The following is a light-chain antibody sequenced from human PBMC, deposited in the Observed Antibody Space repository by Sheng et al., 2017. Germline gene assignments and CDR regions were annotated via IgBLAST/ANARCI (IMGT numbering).Light chain of an antibody. V-gene: IGLV2-14*01. J-gene: IGLJ1*01. CDR1: SSDIGNYNY. Sequence: QSALTQPASVSGSPRQSITISCTGTSSDIGNYNYVSWYQHHPGKAPKLMIYEVSSRPSGVSTRFSGSKSGNTASLTISGLQPEDEADYYCCSYRSTTTLIVFGTGTKVTIL. CDR3: CSYRSTTTLIV. CDR2: EVS.